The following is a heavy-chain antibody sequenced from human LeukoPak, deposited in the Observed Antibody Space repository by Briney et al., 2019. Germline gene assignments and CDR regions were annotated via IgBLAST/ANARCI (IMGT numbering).Heavy chain of an antibody. CDR2: IYYTGST. Sequence: SETLSLTCTVSGGSVSSNSNQWGWIRQPPGKGLEWIGNIYYTGSTYYNPSLQSRVTISIDTSKNQFSLKVSSLTAADTAIFYCTTVSRVAAGWHKKRYYYYCMDVWGKGTTVTVSS. CDR1: GGSVSSNSNQ. V-gene: IGHV4-39*07. CDR3: TTVSRVAAGWHKKRYYYYCMDV. D-gene: IGHD5-24*01. J-gene: IGHJ6*03.